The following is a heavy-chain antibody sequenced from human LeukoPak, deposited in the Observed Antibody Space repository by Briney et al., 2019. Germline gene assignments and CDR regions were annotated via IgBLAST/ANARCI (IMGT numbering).Heavy chain of an antibody. D-gene: IGHD2-15*01. V-gene: IGHV3-7*01. CDR3: AKEFYFATAV. J-gene: IGHJ6*02. CDR2: INPDGNKK. Sequence: GGSLRLSCAVSGLTFSSSWMDWVRQAPGKGLEWVASINPDGNKKYSADSVKGRFTISRDNAENSLYLQMNSLRVEDTAFYYCAKEFYFATAVWGQGTTVTVSS. CDR1: GLTFSSSW.